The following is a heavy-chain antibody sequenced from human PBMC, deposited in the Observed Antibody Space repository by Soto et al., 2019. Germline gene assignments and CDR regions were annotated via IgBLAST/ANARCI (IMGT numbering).Heavy chain of an antibody. CDR3: ARDEFLGKNDFDY. J-gene: IGHJ4*02. V-gene: IGHV4-38-2*02. CDR2: IYHRGST. Sequence: SETLSLTCTVSGYSISSGYYWGWIRQPPGKGLEWIGSIYHRGSTYYNPSLKSRITISVDTSKNQFSLKLSYVTAADTDVYYCARDEFLGKNDFDYWGQGTLVTVSS. D-gene: IGHD2-21*01. CDR1: GYSISSGYY.